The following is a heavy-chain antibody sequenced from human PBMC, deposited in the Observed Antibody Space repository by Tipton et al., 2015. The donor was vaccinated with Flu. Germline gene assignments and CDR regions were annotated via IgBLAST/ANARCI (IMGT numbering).Heavy chain of an antibody. V-gene: IGHV4-38-2*01. Sequence: TLSLTCAVSGDSIRRGYFWGWIRQSPGKGLEWIGSISHFETTYYYPSLESRVSISVDTSKNQFSLKLSSVTAADTALYFCARHVSTSGSLFYFDYWGPGTLVTVPS. J-gene: IGHJ4*02. CDR2: ISHFETT. CDR1: GDSIRRGYF. D-gene: IGHD1-26*01. CDR3: ARHVSTSGSLFYFDY.